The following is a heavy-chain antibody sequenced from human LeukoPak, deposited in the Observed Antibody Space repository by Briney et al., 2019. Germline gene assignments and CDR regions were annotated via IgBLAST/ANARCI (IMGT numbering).Heavy chain of an antibody. D-gene: IGHD6-19*01. Sequence: SETLSLTCAVYGGSFSGYYWSWIRQPPGKGLEWIGEINHSGSTNYNPSLKSRVTIPVDTSKNQFSLKLSSVTAADTVVYYCARGGGAVAGSAGNYYYYYMDVWGKGTTVTVSS. CDR3: ARGGGAVAGSAGNYYYYYMDV. V-gene: IGHV4-34*01. J-gene: IGHJ6*03. CDR1: GGSFSGYY. CDR2: INHSGST.